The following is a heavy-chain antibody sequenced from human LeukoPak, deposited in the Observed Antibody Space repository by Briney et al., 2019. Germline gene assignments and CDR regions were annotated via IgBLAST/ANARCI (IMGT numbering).Heavy chain of an antibody. CDR1: GGSITSSRYY. D-gene: IGHD6-6*01. V-gene: IGHV4-39*01. CDR3: ARGSSYSSSSPYYYYMDV. CDR2: ISGST. Sequence: PSETLSLTCTVSGGSITSSRYYWGWIRQPPGKGLEWIASISGSTYYTPSLKSRVTISVDTSRNQFSLKLSSVTAADTAVYYCARGSSYSSSSPYYYYMDVWGKGTTVTVSS. J-gene: IGHJ6*03.